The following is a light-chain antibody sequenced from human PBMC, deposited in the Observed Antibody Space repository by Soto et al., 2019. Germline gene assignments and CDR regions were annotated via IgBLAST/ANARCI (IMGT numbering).Light chain of an antibody. CDR1: QSVSSSY. Sequence: EIVLTQSPGTLSLSPGERATLSCRASQSVSSSYLAWYQQKPGQAPRLLIYGASSRATGIPDRFSGSGSGTDFTLTISILEPEDVAVYYCQHYGSSPYTFGQGTKLEIK. CDR2: GAS. V-gene: IGKV3-20*01. CDR3: QHYGSSPYT. J-gene: IGKJ2*01.